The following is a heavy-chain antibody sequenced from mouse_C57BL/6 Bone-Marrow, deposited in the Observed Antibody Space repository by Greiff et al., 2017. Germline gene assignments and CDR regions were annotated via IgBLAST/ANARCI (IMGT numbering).Heavy chain of an antibody. CDR1: GFTFSDYG. CDR3: AGHYYGSSYWYFDV. D-gene: IGHD1-1*01. J-gene: IGHJ1*03. CDR2: ISSGSSTI. Sequence: DVKLVESGGGLVKPGGSLKLSCAASGFTFSDYGMHWVRQAPEKGLEWVAYISSGSSTIYYADTVKGRFTISRDNTKNTQFLQMTSLRSEDTAMYYCAGHYYGSSYWYFDVWGTGTTVTVSS. V-gene: IGHV5-17*01.